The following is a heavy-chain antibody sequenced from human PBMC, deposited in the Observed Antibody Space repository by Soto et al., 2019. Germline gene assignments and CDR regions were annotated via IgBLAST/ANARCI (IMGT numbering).Heavy chain of an antibody. CDR1: GYTFTSYY. CDR3: ARKLAVDGREYFQH. Sequence: ASVKVSCKASGYTFTSYYMNWVRQAPGQGLVWMGIIDPGGGSTDYAQKFQGRITMTRDTSTSTVYMELSSLRSDDTAMYYCARKLAVDGREYFQHWGQGTLVTVSS. D-gene: IGHD6-19*01. J-gene: IGHJ1*01. CDR2: IDPGGGST. V-gene: IGHV1-46*03.